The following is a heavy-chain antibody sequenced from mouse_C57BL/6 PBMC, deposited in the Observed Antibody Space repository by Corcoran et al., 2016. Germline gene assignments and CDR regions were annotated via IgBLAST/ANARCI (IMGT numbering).Heavy chain of an antibody. V-gene: IGHV1-26*01. CDR1: GYTFTDYY. J-gene: IGHJ2*01. CDR3: ARESSGYNYFDY. Sequence: EVQLQQSGPELVKPGASVKISCKASGYTFTDYYMNWVKQSHGKSLEWIGDINPNNGGTSYNQKFKGKATLTVDKSSSTAYMELRSLTSEDSAVYYCARESSGYNYFDYWGQGTTLTVSS. D-gene: IGHD3-2*02. CDR2: INPNNGGT.